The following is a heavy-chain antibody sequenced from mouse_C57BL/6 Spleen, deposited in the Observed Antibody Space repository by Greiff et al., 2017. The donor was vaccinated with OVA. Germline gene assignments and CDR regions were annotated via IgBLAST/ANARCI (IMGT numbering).Heavy chain of an antibody. CDR3: ARSPEFYYAMDY. CDR2: IYPGSGNT. J-gene: IGHJ4*01. V-gene: IGHV1-66*01. Sequence: QVQLKQSGPELVKPGASVKISCKASGYSFTSYYIHWVKQRPGQGLEWIGWIYPGSGNTKYNEKFKGKATLTADTSSSTAYMQLSSLTSEDSAVYYCARSPEFYYAMDYWGQGTSVTVSS. CDR1: GYSFTSYY.